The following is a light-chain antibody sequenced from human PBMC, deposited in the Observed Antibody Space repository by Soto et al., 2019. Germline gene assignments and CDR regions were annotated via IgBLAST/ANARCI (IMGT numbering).Light chain of an antibody. CDR2: DVD. CDR1: SSDVGAYNC. V-gene: IGLV2-8*01. J-gene: IGLJ1*01. CDR3: SSYAGSDNFRI. Sequence: QAVVTQPPSASGSPGQSVTISCTGTSSDVGAYNCVSWYQQYPGKAPKLMIYDVDKRPSGVPHRFSGSKSGNTASLTVSGLQAEDEADYYCSSYAGSDNFRIFGTGTKLTVL.